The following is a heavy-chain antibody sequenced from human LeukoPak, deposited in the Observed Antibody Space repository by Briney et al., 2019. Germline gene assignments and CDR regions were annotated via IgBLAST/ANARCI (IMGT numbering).Heavy chain of an antibody. Sequence: KPSETLSLTCTVSGGSISSYYWSWIRQPPGKGLECIGYIYYSGSTNYNPSLKSRVTISVDTSKNQFSLKLSSVTAADTAVYYCATFYYDSSGYLMVYWGPGTLVTVSS. V-gene: IGHV4-59*01. CDR1: GGSISSYY. D-gene: IGHD3-22*01. J-gene: IGHJ4*02. CDR2: IYYSGST. CDR3: ATFYYDSSGYLMVY.